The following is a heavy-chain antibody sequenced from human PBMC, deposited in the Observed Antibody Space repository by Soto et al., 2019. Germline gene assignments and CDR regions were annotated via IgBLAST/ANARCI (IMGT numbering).Heavy chain of an antibody. CDR3: ARVVAADNYDSEGSHSLVWYFDL. J-gene: IGHJ2*01. D-gene: IGHD3-22*01. CDR2: IYPGDSET. Sequence: ESLQISWQFSGYKLTNDCICWVRQLPGEGLDWIAIIYPGDSETRYSPSFQCQFTISTDNSITTAYLQWGSLKASDSAMYYCARVVAADNYDSEGSHSLVWYFDLWGRGTLVTVS. V-gene: IGHV5-51*01. CDR1: GYKLTNDC.